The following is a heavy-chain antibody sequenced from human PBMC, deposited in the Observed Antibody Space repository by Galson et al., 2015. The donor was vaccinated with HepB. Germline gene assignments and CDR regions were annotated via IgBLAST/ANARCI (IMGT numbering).Heavy chain of an antibody. J-gene: IGHJ4*02. CDR1: GGTFSNYI. V-gene: IGHV1-69*02. CDR3: VINYFDTSGYFDF. CDR2: IIPLFGVS. Sequence: SVKVSCKASGGTFSNYIISWVRQAPGQGLEWMGKIIPLFGVSNYAQDFQDRVTITADKSTNITVMEMHSLTSGDTAVYFCVINYFDTSGYFDFWGQGTLVTVSS. D-gene: IGHD3-22*01.